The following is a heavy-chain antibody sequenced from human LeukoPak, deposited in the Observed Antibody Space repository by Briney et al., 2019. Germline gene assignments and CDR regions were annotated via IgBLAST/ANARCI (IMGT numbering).Heavy chain of an antibody. Sequence: SETLSLTCAVYGGSFSGYYWSWIRQPPGKGLEWIGEINHSGSTNYNPSLKSRVTISVDTSKNQFSLKLSSVTAADTAVYYCARVREVGANDYWGQGTLVTVSS. J-gene: IGHJ4*02. V-gene: IGHV4-34*01. CDR1: GGSFSGYY. D-gene: IGHD1-26*01. CDR3: ARVREVGANDY. CDR2: INHSGST.